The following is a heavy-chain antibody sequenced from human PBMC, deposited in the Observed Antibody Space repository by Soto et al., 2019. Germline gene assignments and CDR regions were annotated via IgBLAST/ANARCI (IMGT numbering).Heavy chain of an antibody. CDR2: IIPIFGTA. V-gene: IGHV1-69*12. Sequence: QVQLVQSGAEVKKPGSSVKVSCKASGGTFSSYAISWVRQAPGQGLDWMGGIIPIFGTANYAQKFQGRVTITADECTGTAYMELSSLRSEDTAVYYCASVDSSGWYRNWFDPWGQGTLVTVSS. D-gene: IGHD6-19*01. CDR3: ASVDSSGWYRNWFDP. CDR1: GGTFSSYA. J-gene: IGHJ5*02.